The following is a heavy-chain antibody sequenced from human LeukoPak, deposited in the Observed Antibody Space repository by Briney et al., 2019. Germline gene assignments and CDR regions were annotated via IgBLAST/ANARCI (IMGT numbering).Heavy chain of an antibody. Sequence: GESLKISCKGSGYSFTSYWIGWVRQMPGKGLEWMVIIYPGDSDTRYSPSFQGQVTISADKSVSTAYLQWSSLKASDTAMYYCAGPGYCSCTSCSYGMDVWGQGTAVTVSS. CDR2: IYPGDSDT. CDR1: GYSFTSYW. D-gene: IGHD2-2*01. V-gene: IGHV5-51*01. CDR3: AGPGYCSCTSCSYGMDV. J-gene: IGHJ6*02.